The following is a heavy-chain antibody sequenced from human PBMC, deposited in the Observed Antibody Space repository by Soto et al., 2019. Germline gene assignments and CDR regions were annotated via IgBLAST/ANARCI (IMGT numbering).Heavy chain of an antibody. Sequence: QVQLVQSGAEVKKPGSSVKVSCKASGGTFSSYAISWVRQAPGQGLEWMGGIIPIFGTANYAQKFQDRVTITADESTSTAYMELSSLRSEDTAVYHCARGPAALVPAADVDIVARDYSYGMDVWGQGTTVTVSS. V-gene: IGHV1-69*12. CDR1: GGTFSSYA. CDR2: IIPIFGTA. J-gene: IGHJ6*02. D-gene: IGHD5-12*01. CDR3: ARGPAALVPAADVDIVARDYSYGMDV.